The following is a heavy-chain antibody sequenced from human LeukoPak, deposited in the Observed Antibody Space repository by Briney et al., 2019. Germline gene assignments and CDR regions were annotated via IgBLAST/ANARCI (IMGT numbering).Heavy chain of an antibody. V-gene: IGHV3-11*01. J-gene: IGHJ3*02. Sequence: GGSLRLSCAASGFTFSSYAMSWIRQAPGKGLEWVSYISSSGSTIYYADSVKGRFTISRDNAKNSLYLQMNSLRAEDTAVYYCAEGWYLSAFDIWGQGTMVTVSS. D-gene: IGHD6-19*01. CDR3: AEGWYLSAFDI. CDR1: GFTFSSYA. CDR2: ISSSGSTI.